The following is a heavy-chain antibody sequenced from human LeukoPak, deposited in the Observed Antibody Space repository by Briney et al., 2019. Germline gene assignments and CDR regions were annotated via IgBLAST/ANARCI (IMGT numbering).Heavy chain of an antibody. J-gene: IGHJ4*02. Sequence: PGTSPRLSGATSGFTFRMSGVHWVRQAPGKGLEWVALMSSDGIKSYYADSVKGRFTVSRDTSKDIVYLQMNSLSADDTGIYYCAKDHAGSGRAFEYWGQGTLLTVSS. CDR3: AKDHAGSGRAFEY. V-gene: IGHV3-30*04. CDR1: GFTFRMSG. CDR2: MSSDGIKS. D-gene: IGHD3-10*01.